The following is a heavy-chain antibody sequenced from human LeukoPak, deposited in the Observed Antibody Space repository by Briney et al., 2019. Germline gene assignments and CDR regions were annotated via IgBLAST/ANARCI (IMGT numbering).Heavy chain of an antibody. J-gene: IGHJ4*02. D-gene: IGHD6-19*01. CDR3: AKRDHYGWFFFDY. Sequence: GGSLRLSCAASGFTFSGYAMGWFRQAPGVGLEWVSEISGDGGITFYADSVKGRFTISRDNSENTLYLQMNSLRADDTAVYYCAKRDHYGWFFFDYWGQGNLVAVSS. V-gene: IGHV3-23*01. CDR1: GFTFSGYA. CDR2: ISGDGGIT.